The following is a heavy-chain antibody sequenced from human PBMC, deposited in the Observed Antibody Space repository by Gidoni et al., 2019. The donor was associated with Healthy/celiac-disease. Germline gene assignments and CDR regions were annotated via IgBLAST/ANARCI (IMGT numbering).Heavy chain of an antibody. D-gene: IGHD2-15*01. V-gene: IGHV4-34*01. J-gene: IGHJ4*02. CDR1: GGSFSGYY. CDR3: ARVVEGQTYYFDY. CDR2: INHSGST. Sequence: QVQLQQWGAVLLKPSETLSLTCAVYGGSFSGYYWSWIRQPPGKGLEWIGEINHSGSTNYNPSLKRRVTISVDTSKNQFSLKLSSVTAADTAVYYCARVVEGQTYYFDYWGQGTLVTVSS.